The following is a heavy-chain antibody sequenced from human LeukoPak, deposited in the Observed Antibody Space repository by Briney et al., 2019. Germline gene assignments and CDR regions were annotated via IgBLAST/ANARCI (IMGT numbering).Heavy chain of an antibody. J-gene: IGHJ6*02. V-gene: IGHV3-64*01. CDR3: VRAHSIHNYHYGIDV. CDR2: ISSNGISP. D-gene: IGHD3-3*01. Sequence: GGSLRLSCAASGFIFSDFAMHWVRQAPGKGLNYVSTISSNGISPYYANSVAGRFTISRDNSRNTLFLQMGSLRADDSAVYYCVRAHSIHNYHYGIDVWGHGTTVTVSS. CDR1: GFIFSDFA.